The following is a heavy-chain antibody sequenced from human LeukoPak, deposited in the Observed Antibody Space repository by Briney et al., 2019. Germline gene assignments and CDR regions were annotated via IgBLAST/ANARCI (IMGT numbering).Heavy chain of an antibody. CDR2: IIPIFGTA. CDR1: GGTFSSYA. V-gene: IGHV1-69*13. J-gene: IGHJ4*02. CDR3: ARVYDSSGYYLDY. D-gene: IGHD3-22*01. Sequence: SVTVSCKASGGTFSSYAISWVRQAPGQGLEWMGGIIPIFGTANYAQKFQGRVTITADESTSTAYMELSSLRSEDTAVYYCARVYDSSGYYLDYWGQGTLVTVSS.